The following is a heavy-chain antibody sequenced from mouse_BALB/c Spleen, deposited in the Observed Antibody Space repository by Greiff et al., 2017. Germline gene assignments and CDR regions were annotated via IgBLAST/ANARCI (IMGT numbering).Heavy chain of an antibody. D-gene: IGHD2-1*01. CDR3: ARSVDGNPLFSMDY. CDR2: INPYNDGT. J-gene: IGHJ4*01. V-gene: IGHV1-14*01. CDR1: GYTFTSYV. Sequence: VQLQQSGPELVKPGASVKMSCKASGYTFTSYVMHWVKQKPGQGLEWIGYINPYNDGTKYNEKFKGQATLTSDKSSSTAYMELSSLTSEDSAVYYCARSVDGNPLFSMDYWGQGTSVTVSS.